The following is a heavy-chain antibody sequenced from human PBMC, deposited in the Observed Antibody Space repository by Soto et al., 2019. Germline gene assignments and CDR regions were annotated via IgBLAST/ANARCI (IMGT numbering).Heavy chain of an antibody. Sequence: PSETLSLTCAVSGGSIISSNWWTWVRQPPGKGLEWIGEIYFRGNTNYNPSLNGRVTISVDTSKNQFSLKLSSVTAADTAVYWCARDPVDGYAFFDSWGQGALVTVSS. V-gene: IGHV4-4*01. D-gene: IGHD5-12*01. CDR2: IYFRGNT. J-gene: IGHJ5*02. CDR1: GGSIISSNW. CDR3: ARDPVDGYAFFDS.